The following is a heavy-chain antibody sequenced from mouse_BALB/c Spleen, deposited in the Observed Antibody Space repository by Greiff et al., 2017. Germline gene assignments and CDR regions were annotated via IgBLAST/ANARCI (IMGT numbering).Heavy chain of an antibody. Sequence: EVKLVESGAELVKPGASVKLSCTASGFNIKDTYMHWVKQRPEQGLEWIGRIDPANGNTKYDPKFQGKATITADTSSNTAYLQLSSLTSEDTAVYYCARITGSWGQGTLVTVSA. V-gene: IGHV14-3*02. CDR1: GFNIKDTY. CDR3: ARITGS. D-gene: IGHD4-1*01. CDR2: IDPANGNT. J-gene: IGHJ3*01.